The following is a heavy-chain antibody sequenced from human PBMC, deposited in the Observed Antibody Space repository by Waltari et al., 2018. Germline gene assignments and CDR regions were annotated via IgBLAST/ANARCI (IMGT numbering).Heavy chain of an antibody. Sequence: QVQLQQWGAGLLKPSETLSLTCAVYGGSFSGYYWSWIRQPPGKGLEWIGEINHSGSTNYNPSLKSRVTISVDTSKNQFSLKLSSVAAADTAVYYCARLGAARRSNYYFDYWGQGTLVTVSS. D-gene: IGHD6-6*01. CDR1: GGSFSGYY. CDR3: ARLGAARRSNYYFDY. J-gene: IGHJ4*02. V-gene: IGHV4-34*01. CDR2: INHSGST.